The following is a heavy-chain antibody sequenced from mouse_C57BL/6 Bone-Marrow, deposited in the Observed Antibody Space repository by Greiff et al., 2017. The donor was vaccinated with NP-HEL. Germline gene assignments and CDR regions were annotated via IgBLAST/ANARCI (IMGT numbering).Heavy chain of an antibody. CDR3: TTEGFYGRPWFAY. V-gene: IGHV14-4*01. CDR2: IDPENGDT. J-gene: IGHJ3*01. CDR1: GFNIKDDY. Sequence: EVMLVESGAELVRPGASVKLSCTASGFNIKDDYMHWVKQRPEQGLEWIGWIDPENGDTEYASKFQGKATITADTSSNTAYLQLSSLTSEDTAVYYCTTEGFYGRPWFAYWGQGTLVTVSA. D-gene: IGHD1-1*02.